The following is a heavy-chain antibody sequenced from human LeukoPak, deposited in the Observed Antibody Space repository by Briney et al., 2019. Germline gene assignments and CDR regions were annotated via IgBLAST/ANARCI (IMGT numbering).Heavy chain of an antibody. V-gene: IGHV3-30*02. CDR1: GFTFTYYG. J-gene: IGHJ3*02. CDR2: VRSDGSDK. CDR3: ARDRGYRAFDT. Sequence: GGSLRLSCGASGFTFTYYGMHWVRQAPGKGLEWVTFVRSDGSDKYYADSVKGRFTFSRDNSKNTVYLQMNSLRAEDMAVYYCARDRGYRAFDTWGQGTMATVSS. D-gene: IGHD5-12*01.